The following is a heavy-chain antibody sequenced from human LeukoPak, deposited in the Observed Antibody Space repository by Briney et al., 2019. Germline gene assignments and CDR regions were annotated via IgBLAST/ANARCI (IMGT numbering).Heavy chain of an antibody. CDR3: ARDRGYYDSSGYQGWFDP. CDR2: IYTSGST. V-gene: IGHV4-59*01. D-gene: IGHD3-22*01. Sequence: SETLSLTCTVSGSISGYYWSWIRQPPGKGLEWIGYIYTSGSTNYNPSLESRVTISVDTSKNQFSLKLSSVTAADTAVYYCARDRGYYDSSGYQGWFDPWGQGTLVTVSS. CDR1: GSISGYY. J-gene: IGHJ5*02.